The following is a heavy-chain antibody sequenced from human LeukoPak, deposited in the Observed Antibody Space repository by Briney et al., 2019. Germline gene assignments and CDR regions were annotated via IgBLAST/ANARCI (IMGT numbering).Heavy chain of an antibody. D-gene: IGHD1-26*01. V-gene: IGHV4-4*02. CDR1: GGSISIPRS. CDR2: TSLTGRT. J-gene: IGHJ4*02. Sequence: PSDTPSLARGLSGGSISIPRSWSWVRQPPGQGLEWIGETSLTGRTNYNPSLNSRVTMSMDEPRNQLSLNLASVTAADTAINYCSRECGAFCPFDHWGQGTLVIVPS. CDR3: SRECGAFCPFDH.